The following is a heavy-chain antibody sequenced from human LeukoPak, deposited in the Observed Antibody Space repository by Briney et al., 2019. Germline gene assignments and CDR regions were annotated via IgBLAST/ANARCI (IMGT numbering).Heavy chain of an antibody. CDR2: INPNSGGT. V-gene: IGHV1-2*02. D-gene: IGHD3-9*01. CDR1: GYTFTDYY. Sequence: ASVKVSCKASGYTFTDYYFHWVRQAPGQGLEWMGWINPNSGGTKYAQKFQGRVTMARDTSITTASMELSYLISDDMAVYFCARGRPLRYFDWLLPLDYWGQGTLVTVSS. J-gene: IGHJ4*02. CDR3: ARGRPLRYFDWLLPLDY.